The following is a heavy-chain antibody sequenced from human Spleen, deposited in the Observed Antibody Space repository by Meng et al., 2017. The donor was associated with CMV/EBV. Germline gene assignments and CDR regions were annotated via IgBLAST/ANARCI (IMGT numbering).Heavy chain of an antibody. Sequence: GGSLRLSCTASGFAFSSFAMSWVRQAPGKGLEWVSISYNGGSSSYYTDSVRGRFTISRDDSMNTLYLQMNRLRGEDTAVYYCAKDNFYGGGYDYYYGMDVWGQGTTVTVSS. D-gene: IGHD2/OR15-2a*01. V-gene: IGHV3-23*03. CDR2: SYNGGSSS. CDR3: AKDNFYGGGYDYYYGMDV. J-gene: IGHJ6*02. CDR1: GFAFSSFA.